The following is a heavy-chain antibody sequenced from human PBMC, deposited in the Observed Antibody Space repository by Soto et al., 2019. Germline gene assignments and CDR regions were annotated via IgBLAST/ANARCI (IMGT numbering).Heavy chain of an antibody. V-gene: IGHV4-38-2*01. CDR2: VHQTGST. CDR1: GCSISSGYC. Sequence: SETLSPTCAVSGCSISSGYCRAWKRQPAGMGKQWIGSVHQTGSTYYNPSLQKRVSISVDMCKKESSWRSCFVTAADTAVYFSARVPLTMVWLSWFDPWGQGTLVTVSS. D-gene: IGHD4-17*01. J-gene: IGHJ5*02. CDR3: ARVPLTMVWLSWFDP.